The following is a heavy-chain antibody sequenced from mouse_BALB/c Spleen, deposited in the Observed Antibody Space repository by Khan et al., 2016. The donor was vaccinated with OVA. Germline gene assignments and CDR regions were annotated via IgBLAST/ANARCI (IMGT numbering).Heavy chain of an antibody. V-gene: IGHV5-6*01. Sequence: EVELVESGGDLVKPGGSLKLSCATSGFTFSNYGMTWVRQTPGKGLEWVATINSYGTYTYYPDSVKGRFTISRNNAKNTLYLEMSSLKSEDTAMYYCASHLTGSFAYWGQGTLVTVSA. D-gene: IGHD4-1*01. CDR3: ASHLTGSFAY. CDR1: GFTFSNYG. CDR2: INSYGTYT. J-gene: IGHJ3*01.